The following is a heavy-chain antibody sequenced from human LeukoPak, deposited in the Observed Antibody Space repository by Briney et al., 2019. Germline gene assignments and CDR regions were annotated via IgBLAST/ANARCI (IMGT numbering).Heavy chain of an antibody. V-gene: IGHV4-59*08. CDR1: GGSISSYY. D-gene: IGHD3-10*01. CDR3: ARRTYGSGSWSFDY. Sequence: SETLSLTCTVSGGSISSYYWSWIRQPPGKGLEWIGYIYYSGSSNYNPSLKSRVTISVDTSKNQFSLKLSSVAAADTAVYYCARRTYGSGSWSFDYWGQGTLVTVS. J-gene: IGHJ4*02. CDR2: IYYSGSS.